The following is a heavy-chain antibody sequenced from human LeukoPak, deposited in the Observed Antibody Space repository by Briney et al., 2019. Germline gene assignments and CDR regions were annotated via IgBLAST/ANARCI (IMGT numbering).Heavy chain of an antibody. CDR1: ALTVIIYS. D-gene: IGHD2-15*01. CDR2: ISISSSTI. CDR3: ATARASWRSRFDY. J-gene: IGHJ4*02. V-gene: IGHV3-48*02. Sequence: GGCLTLSCVVSALTVIIYSISWVRQAPGEGLEWVSYISISSSTIYYADSVKGRLTISRDNAKTSMDLQMNSLRDEDTAVYYCATARASWRSRFDYWGQGTLVTVSS.